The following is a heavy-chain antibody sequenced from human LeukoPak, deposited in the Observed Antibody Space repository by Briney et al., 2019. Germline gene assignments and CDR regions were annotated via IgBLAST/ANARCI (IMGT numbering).Heavy chain of an antibody. J-gene: IGHJ6*03. CDR2: ISYDGSNK. CDR1: GFTFSSYG. D-gene: IGHD2-2*01. Sequence: PGRSLRLSCAASGFTFSSYGMHWVRQAPGTGLEWVAIISYDGSNKYYADSVKGRFTISRDNSKNTLYLQMNSLRAEDTAVYYCARDREGYQLPQMHHYYYMDVWGKGTTVTISS. V-gene: IGHV3-30*03. CDR3: ARDREGYQLPQMHHYYYMDV.